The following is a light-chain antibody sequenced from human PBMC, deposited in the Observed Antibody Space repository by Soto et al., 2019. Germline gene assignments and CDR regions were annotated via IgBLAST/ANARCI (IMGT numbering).Light chain of an antibody. V-gene: IGLV1-44*01. CDR3: AAWDDSLNGPYV. Sequence: SVLTQPPSASGTPGQRVTISCSGSSSNIGSNTVNWYQQLPGTAPKLLIYSNNQRPSGVPDRFSGSKSGTSASLAISGLQSEDKADYYCAAWDDSLNGPYVFGTGTKVTVL. CDR2: SNN. J-gene: IGLJ1*01. CDR1: SSNIGSNT.